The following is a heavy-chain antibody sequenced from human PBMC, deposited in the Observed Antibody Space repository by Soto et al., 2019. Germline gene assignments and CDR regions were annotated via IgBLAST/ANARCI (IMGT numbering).Heavy chain of an antibody. D-gene: IGHD1-26*01. CDR1: GFPLTRYS. Sequence: PEGSLRLSCAASGFPLTRYSMNWDRQAPGKGLEWVSSISSTTNYIYYGDSMKGRFTISRDNAKNSLYLEMNSLRAEDTAVYYCARGGREAAVDYWGQGILVTVSS. CDR3: ARGGREAAVDY. V-gene: IGHV3-21*06. J-gene: IGHJ4*02. CDR2: ISSTTNYI.